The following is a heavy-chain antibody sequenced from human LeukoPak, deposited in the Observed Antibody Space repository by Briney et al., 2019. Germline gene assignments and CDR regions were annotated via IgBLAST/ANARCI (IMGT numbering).Heavy chain of an antibody. V-gene: IGHV4-59*01. CDR1: GGSISSYY. D-gene: IGHD6-19*01. CDR2: IYYSGST. J-gene: IGHJ5*02. Sequence: SETLSLTCTVSGGSISSYYWSWIRQPPGKGLEWIGYIYYSGSTNYNPSLKSRVTISVDTSKNQSSLKLSSVTAADTAVYYCARGSQWLGVNWFDPWGQGTLVTVSS. CDR3: ARGSQWLGVNWFDP.